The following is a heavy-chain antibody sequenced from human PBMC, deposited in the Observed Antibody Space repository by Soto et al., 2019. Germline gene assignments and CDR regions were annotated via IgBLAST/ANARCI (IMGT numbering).Heavy chain of an antibody. Sequence: QVQLVQSGAEVKKPGSSVKVSCKASGGTLSSYTISWVRQAPGQGLEWMGRIIPILGIANYAQKFQGRVTITADNSTSTAYMELSSLRSEDTAVYYCARGRRGIAAAGPGWFDYWGQGTLVTVSS. CDR2: IIPILGIA. J-gene: IGHJ4*02. CDR1: GGTLSSYT. V-gene: IGHV1-69*02. CDR3: ARGRRGIAAAGPGWFDY. D-gene: IGHD6-13*01.